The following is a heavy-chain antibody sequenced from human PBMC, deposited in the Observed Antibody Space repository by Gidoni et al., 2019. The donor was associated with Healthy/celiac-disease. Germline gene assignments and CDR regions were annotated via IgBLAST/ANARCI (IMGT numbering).Heavy chain of an antibody. J-gene: IGHJ6*02. Sequence: QVQLVQSGAEVKKPGASVKVSCKASGYTFTSYGISWVRQDPGQGLEWMGWISAYNGNTNEAQKLQGRVTMTTDTSTSTAYRELRSLRSDDTAVYYCAREGCTNGVCGYGMDVWGQGTTVTVSS. CDR2: ISAYNGNT. CDR1: GYTFTSYG. CDR3: AREGCTNGVCGYGMDV. D-gene: IGHD2-8*01. V-gene: IGHV1-18*01.